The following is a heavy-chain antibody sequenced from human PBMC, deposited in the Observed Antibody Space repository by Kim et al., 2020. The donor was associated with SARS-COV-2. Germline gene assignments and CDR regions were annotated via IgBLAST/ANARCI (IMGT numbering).Heavy chain of an antibody. CDR1: GGSISSSSYY. J-gene: IGHJ6*02. CDR2: IYYSGST. Sequence: SETLSLTCTVSGGSISSSSYYWGWIRQPPGKGLEWIGSIYYSGSTYYNPSLKSRVTISVDTSKNQFSLKMSSVTAADTAVYYCAGGSGSLNGMDVWGQGTTVTVSS. D-gene: IGHD3-10*01. CDR3: AGGSGSLNGMDV. V-gene: IGHV4-39*01.